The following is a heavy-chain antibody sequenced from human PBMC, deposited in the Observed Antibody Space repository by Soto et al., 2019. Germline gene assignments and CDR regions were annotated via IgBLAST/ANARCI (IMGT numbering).Heavy chain of an antibody. Sequence: SETLSLTCAVYGGSCRGYYWSWIRQPPGKGLEWIGEINHSGSTNYNPSLKSRVTISVDTSKNQFSLKLSSVTAADTAVYYCARGRFDCSSTSCYNRPSTADNWGQGTLVNVS. CDR1: GGSCRGYY. V-gene: IGHV4-34*01. J-gene: IGHJ4*02. CDR2: INHSGST. D-gene: IGHD2-2*01. CDR3: ARGRFDCSSTSCYNRPSTADN.